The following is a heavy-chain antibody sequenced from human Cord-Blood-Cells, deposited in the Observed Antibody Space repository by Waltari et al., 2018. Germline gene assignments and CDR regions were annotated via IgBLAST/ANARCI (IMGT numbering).Heavy chain of an antibody. V-gene: IGHV3-74*01. J-gene: IGHJ6*02. D-gene: IGHD6-19*01. CDR1: GFTFSSYW. CDR3: ARDMSSGYYYGMDV. Sequence: EVQLVESGGGLVQPGGSLRLSCAASGFTFSSYWMHWVRQAPGKGLVWGSRINSDGSSTSYADSVKGRFTISIDNAKNTLYLQMNSLRAEDTAVYYCARDMSSGYYYGMDVWGQGTTVTVSS. CDR2: INSDGSST.